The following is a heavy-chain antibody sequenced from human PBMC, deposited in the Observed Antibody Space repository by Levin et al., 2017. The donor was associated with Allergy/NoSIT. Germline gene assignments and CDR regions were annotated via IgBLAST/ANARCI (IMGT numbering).Heavy chain of an antibody. V-gene: IGHV3-48*02. D-gene: IGHD3-10*01. CDR2: ISSSSSTI. Sequence: LGESLKISCAASGFTFSSYSMNWVRQAPGKGLEWVSYISSSSSTIYYADSVKGRFTISRDDAKNSLYLQMNSLRDEDTAVYYCARDSVGPGMVRGVIQAAFDYWGQGTLVTVSS. J-gene: IGHJ4*02. CDR1: GFTFSSYS. CDR3: ARDSVGPGMVRGVIQAAFDY.